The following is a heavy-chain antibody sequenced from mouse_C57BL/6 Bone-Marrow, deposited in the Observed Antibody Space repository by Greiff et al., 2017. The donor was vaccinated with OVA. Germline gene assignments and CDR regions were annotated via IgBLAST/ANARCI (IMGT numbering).Heavy chain of an antibody. CDR3: TPYGSSYLYAMDY. CDR2: IDPENGDT. J-gene: IGHJ4*01. CDR1: GFNIKDDY. D-gene: IGHD1-1*01. V-gene: IGHV14-4*01. Sequence: EVKLQESGAELVRPGASVKLSCTASGFNIKDDYMHWVKQRPEQGLEWIGWIDPENGDTEYASKFQGKATITADTSSNTAYLQLSSLTSEDTAVYYCTPYGSSYLYAMDYWGQGTSVTVSS.